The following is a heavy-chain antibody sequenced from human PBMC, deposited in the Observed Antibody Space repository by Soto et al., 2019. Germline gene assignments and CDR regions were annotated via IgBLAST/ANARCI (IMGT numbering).Heavy chain of an antibody. V-gene: IGHV1-46*01. CDR1: GYTFTTYY. J-gene: IGHJ4*02. CDR3: AREGHCGGDCYPDY. CDR2: INPSSGGT. Sequence: ASVKVSCKASGYTFTTYYMHWVRQAPGQGLEWMGIINPSSGGTTYAQKFQGRVTMTGDTSTSTVYMELSSLRSEDTAMYYCAREGHCGGDCYPDYWGQGTLVMSPQ. D-gene: IGHD2-21*02.